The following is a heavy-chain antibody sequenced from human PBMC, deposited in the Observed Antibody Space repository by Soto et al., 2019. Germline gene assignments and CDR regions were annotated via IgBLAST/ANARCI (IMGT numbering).Heavy chain of an antibody. J-gene: IGHJ3*02. Sequence: HVPLVQSGAEVQKPGSSVKVSCKASGGTLDSQGISWFRQAPGQGLEWMGRITPVSETANYAQRFQGRVTITADKSTSTAYMELSGLKSDDTAVYYCARGRLTATKSGARGAFEIWGQGTMIIVSS. V-gene: IGHV1-69*06. CDR3: ARGRLTATKSGARGAFEI. D-gene: IGHD1-26*01. CDR1: GGTLDSQG. CDR2: ITPVSETA.